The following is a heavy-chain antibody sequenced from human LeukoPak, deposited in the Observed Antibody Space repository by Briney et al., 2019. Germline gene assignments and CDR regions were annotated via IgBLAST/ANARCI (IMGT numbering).Heavy chain of an antibody. Sequence: EASVKVSRKASGYTFTSYGISWVRQAPGQGLEWMGWISAYNGNTNYAQKLQGRVTMTTDTSTSTAYMELRSLRSDDTAVYYCARDVVVVPAAIAGATTNFDYWGQGTLVTVSS. CDR2: ISAYNGNT. D-gene: IGHD2-2*01. J-gene: IGHJ4*02. CDR1: GYTFTSYG. V-gene: IGHV1-18*01. CDR3: ARDVVVVPAAIAGATTNFDY.